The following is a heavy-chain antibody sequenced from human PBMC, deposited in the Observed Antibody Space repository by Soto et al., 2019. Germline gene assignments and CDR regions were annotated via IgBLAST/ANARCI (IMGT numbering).Heavy chain of an antibody. CDR2: INPNSGGT. Sequence: ASVKVSCKASGYTFTGYYMHWVRQAPGQGLEWMGWINPNSGGTNYAQKFQGWVTMTRDTSISTAYMELSRLRSDDTAVYYCARGGIGWTGTTPHKYYYYYGMDVWGQGTTVTVSS. CDR1: GYTFTGYY. V-gene: IGHV1-2*04. D-gene: IGHD1-7*01. J-gene: IGHJ6*02. CDR3: ARGGIGWTGTTPHKYYYYYGMDV.